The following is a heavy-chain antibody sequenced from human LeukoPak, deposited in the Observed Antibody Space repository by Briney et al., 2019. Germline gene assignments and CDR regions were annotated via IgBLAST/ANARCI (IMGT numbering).Heavy chain of an antibody. CDR2: IKQDESEK. V-gene: IGHV3-7*04. J-gene: IGHJ4*02. CDR1: GFTFSDFW. Sequence: PGGSLRLSCAASGFTFSDFWMTWVRQAPGKGLEWVAYIKQDESEKYYVDSVKGRFTISRDNAKNSLYLQMDSLRVEDTAVYYCVRDPYSGYDPNFDYWGQGTLVTVSS. CDR3: VRDPYSGYDPNFDY. D-gene: IGHD5-12*01.